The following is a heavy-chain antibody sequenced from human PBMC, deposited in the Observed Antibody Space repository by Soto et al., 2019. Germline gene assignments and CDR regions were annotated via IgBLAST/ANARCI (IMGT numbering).Heavy chain of an antibody. V-gene: IGHV1-18*04. Sequence: ASVKVSCKASGYTFTSYGISWVRQAPGQGLEWMGWISAYNGNTNYAQKLQGRVTMTTDTSTSTAYMELRSLRSDDTAVYYCARIFVGVGSSWLNYYYYGMDVWGQGTTVTVSS. CDR1: GYTFTSYG. D-gene: IGHD6-13*01. CDR2: ISAYNGNT. CDR3: ARIFVGVGSSWLNYYYYGMDV. J-gene: IGHJ6*02.